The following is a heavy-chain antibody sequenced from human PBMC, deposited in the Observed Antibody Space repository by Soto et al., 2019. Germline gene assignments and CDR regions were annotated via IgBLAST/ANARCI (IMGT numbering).Heavy chain of an antibody. Sequence: GESLKISCKGSGYTFSNYWFDWVRQMPGKGLEWMGIIYPGDSDTRYSPSFQGQVTISADKSISTAYLQWSSLKASDTAMYYCARTSAAGKYYYGMDVWGQGTTVTVSS. CDR1: GYTFSNYW. J-gene: IGHJ6*02. V-gene: IGHV5-51*01. D-gene: IGHD6-13*01. CDR3: ARTSAAGKYYYGMDV. CDR2: IYPGDSDT.